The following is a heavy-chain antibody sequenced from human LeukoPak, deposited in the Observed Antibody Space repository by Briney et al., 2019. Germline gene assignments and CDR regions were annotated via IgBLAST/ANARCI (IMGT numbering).Heavy chain of an antibody. CDR2: IKEDGSEK. V-gene: IGHV3-7*01. CDR3: AGRIFDI. J-gene: IGHJ3*02. Sequence: GGSLRLSCAGYGLTFGNYWIAWVRQAPGKGLEWVANIKEDGSEKYYLDSVEGRFTISRDNAKSSVYLQMNSLRAEDTAVYYCAGRIFDIWGQGTMVTVSS. CDR1: GLTFGNYW.